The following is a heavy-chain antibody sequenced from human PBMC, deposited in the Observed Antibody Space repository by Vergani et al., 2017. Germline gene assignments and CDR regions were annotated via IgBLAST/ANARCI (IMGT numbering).Heavy chain of an antibody. J-gene: IGHJ3*02. D-gene: IGHD3-3*01. CDR3: ARGPSYYDFWSGYYDAFDI. CDR2: ISYDGSNK. CDR1: GFTFSSYG. Sequence: QVQLVESGGGVVQPGRSLRLSCAASGFTFSSYGMHWVRQAPGKGLEWVAVISYDGSNKYYADSVQGRFTISRDNSKNTLYLQMNSLRAEDTAVYYCARGPSYYDFWSGYYDAFDIWGQGTMVTVSS. V-gene: IGHV3-30*03.